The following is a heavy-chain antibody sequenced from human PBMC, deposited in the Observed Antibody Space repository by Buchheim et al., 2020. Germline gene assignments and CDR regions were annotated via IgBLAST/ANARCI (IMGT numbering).Heavy chain of an antibody. CDR2: ISGRDGST. Sequence: EVQLLESGGGLVQPGGSLRLSCAASGFTFSSYGMTWVRQAPGKGLEWVSAISGRDGSTYYADSVKGRFTISRDSSKNTLYLQMNSLRAEDTAVYYCAKGEYSSSFYYFDYWGQGTL. J-gene: IGHJ4*02. V-gene: IGHV3-23*01. CDR1: GFTFSSYG. D-gene: IGHD6-6*01. CDR3: AKGEYSSSFYYFDY.